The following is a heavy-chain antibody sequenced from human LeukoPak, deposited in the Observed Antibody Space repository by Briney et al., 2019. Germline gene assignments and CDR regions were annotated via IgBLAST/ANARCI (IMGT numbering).Heavy chain of an antibody. Sequence: SETLSLTCTVSGGSISSHYWSWIRQPPGKGLEWIGYIYYSGSTNYNPSLKSRVTISVDTSKNQSSLKLSSVTAADTAAYYCARDWGHKGYYYYMDVWGKGTTVTVSS. D-gene: IGHD3-16*01. CDR1: GGSISSHY. CDR2: IYYSGST. J-gene: IGHJ6*03. V-gene: IGHV4-59*11. CDR3: ARDWGHKGYYYYMDV.